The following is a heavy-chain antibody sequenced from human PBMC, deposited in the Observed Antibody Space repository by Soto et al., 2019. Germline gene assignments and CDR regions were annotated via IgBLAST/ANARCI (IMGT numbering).Heavy chain of an antibody. J-gene: IGHJ6*02. CDR2: IIPIFGTA. CDR1: GGTFSSYA. V-gene: IGHV1-69*13. Sequence: ASVKVSCKASGGTFSSYAISWVRQAPGQGLEWMGGIIPIFGTANYAQKFQGRVTITADESTSTAYMELSSLRSEDTAVYYCARDGLSLGGHWDYYYGMDVWGQGTTVTVSS. D-gene: IGHD3-16*01. CDR3: ARDGLSLGGHWDYYYGMDV.